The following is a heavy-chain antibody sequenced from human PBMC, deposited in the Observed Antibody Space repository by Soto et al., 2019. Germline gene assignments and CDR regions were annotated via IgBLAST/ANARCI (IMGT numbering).Heavy chain of an antibody. Sequence: ASVKVSCKASGYTFTSYAMHWVRQAPGQRLEWMGWINAGNGNTKYSQKFQGRVTITRDTSASTAYMELSSLRSEDTAVYYCARDVLLWFGELPENPWGQGTLVTVSS. J-gene: IGHJ5*02. V-gene: IGHV1-3*01. CDR2: INAGNGNT. CDR3: ARDVLLWFGELPENP. D-gene: IGHD3-10*01. CDR1: GYTFTSYA.